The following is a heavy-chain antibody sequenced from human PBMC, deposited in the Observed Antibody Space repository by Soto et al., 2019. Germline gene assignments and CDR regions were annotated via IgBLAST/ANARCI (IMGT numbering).Heavy chain of an antibody. V-gene: IGHV4-30-4*01. Sequence: QVQLQESGPGLVKPSQTLSLTCTVSGGSISSGDYYWSWIRQPPGKGLEWIGYIYYSGSTYYNPSLKSRVTISIDTSKTQFSLKLSSVTAADTAVYYCARERPDGARLDPWGQGTLVTASS. CDR2: IYYSGST. D-gene: IGHD6-6*01. CDR1: GGSISSGDYY. J-gene: IGHJ5*02. CDR3: ARERPDGARLDP.